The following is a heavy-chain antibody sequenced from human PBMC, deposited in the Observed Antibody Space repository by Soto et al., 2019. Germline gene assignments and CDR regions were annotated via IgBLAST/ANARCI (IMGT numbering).Heavy chain of an antibody. J-gene: IGHJ4*02. Sequence: SLRLSCAASGVIFSDYWMTWVRQTPGKGLEWVANIKEDGSEKNYVDSVKGRFTISRDNAENSLYLEMYSLRAEDTAVYYCARCGSENDYWGQGTRVTVS. D-gene: IGHD5-12*01. CDR2: IKEDGSEK. CDR1: GVIFSDYW. CDR3: ARCGSENDY. V-gene: IGHV3-7*03.